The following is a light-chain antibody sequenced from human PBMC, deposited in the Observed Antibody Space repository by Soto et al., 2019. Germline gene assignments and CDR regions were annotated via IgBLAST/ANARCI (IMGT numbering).Light chain of an antibody. CDR3: QVYS. J-gene: IGKJ2*03. CDR1: QSLSSRH. Sequence: VLTQSPGTLSLSPGERGTLSCRASQSLSSRHLAWYQQKPGQAPRLLIYGAFSRAAGIPDRFSGSGSGTDFTLTISRLEPEDFAVYYCQVYSFGQGTRLELK. CDR2: GAF. V-gene: IGKV3-20*01.